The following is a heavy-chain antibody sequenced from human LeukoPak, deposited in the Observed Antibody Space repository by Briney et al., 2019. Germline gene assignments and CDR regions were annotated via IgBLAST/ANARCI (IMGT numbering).Heavy chain of an antibody. V-gene: IGHV4-4*07. D-gene: IGHD3-22*01. Sequence: SETLSLTCTVSGDSISNYFWSWIRQFAGEGLEWIGRIYTSGSTDYNPSLKSRVTMSVDTSKNQFSLKLSSVTAADTAVYFCAREFYDSSGDAFDIWGQGTMVTVSS. CDR3: AREFYDSSGDAFDI. CDR1: GDSISNYF. CDR2: IYTSGST. J-gene: IGHJ3*02.